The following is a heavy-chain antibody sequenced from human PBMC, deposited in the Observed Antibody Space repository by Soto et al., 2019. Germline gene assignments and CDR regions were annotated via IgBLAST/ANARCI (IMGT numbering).Heavy chain of an antibody. CDR2: ISWNSGSI. D-gene: IGHD1-1*01. V-gene: IGHV3-9*01. Sequence: SGGSLRLSCAASGFTFDDYAMHWVRQAPGKGLEWVSGISWNSGSIGYADSVKGRFTISRDNAKNSLYLQMNSLRAEDTAVYYCARGGAAHNPMDGWGQGTTVTVSS. J-gene: IGHJ6*02. CDR3: ARGGAAHNPMDG. CDR1: GFTFDDYA.